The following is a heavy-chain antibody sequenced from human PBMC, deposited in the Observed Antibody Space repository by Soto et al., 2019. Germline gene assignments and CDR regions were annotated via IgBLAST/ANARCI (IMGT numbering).Heavy chain of an antibody. Sequence: ASVKVSCKASGYTFTSYGISWVRQAPGQRLEWMGWINAGNGNTKYSQKFQGRVTFTRDTSANTAYMELSSLISEDTAVYYCATPKDYDDCLDLWGQGTLVTVS. CDR2: INAGNGNT. D-gene: IGHD3-22*01. CDR3: ATPKDYDDCLDL. CDR1: GYTFTSYG. J-gene: IGHJ4*02. V-gene: IGHV1-3*01.